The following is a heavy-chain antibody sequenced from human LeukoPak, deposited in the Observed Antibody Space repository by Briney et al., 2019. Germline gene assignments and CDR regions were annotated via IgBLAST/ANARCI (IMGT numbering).Heavy chain of an antibody. Sequence: GGSLRLSCAASGFTFSSYSMNWVRQAPGKGVEWVSSISSSSSYIYYADSVKGRFTISRDNAKNSLYLQMNSLRAEDTAVYYCARETITYYYDSWGQGTLVTVSS. V-gene: IGHV3-21*01. CDR1: GFTFSSYS. CDR2: ISSSSSYI. CDR3: ARETITYYYDS. D-gene: IGHD3-22*01. J-gene: IGHJ4*02.